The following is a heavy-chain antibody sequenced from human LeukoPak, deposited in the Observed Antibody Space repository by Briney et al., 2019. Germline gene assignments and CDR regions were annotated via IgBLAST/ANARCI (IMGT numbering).Heavy chain of an antibody. CDR2: INWNGGST. J-gene: IGHJ4*02. D-gene: IGHD4-17*01. V-gene: IGHV3-20*04. Sequence: GGSLRLSCAASGFTFDDYGTSWVRQAPGKGLEWVSGINWNGGSTGYADSVKGRFTISRDNAKNSLYLQMNSLRAEDTALYYCARGADYGLRYYFDYWGQGTLVTVSS. CDR1: GFTFDDYG. CDR3: ARGADYGLRYYFDY.